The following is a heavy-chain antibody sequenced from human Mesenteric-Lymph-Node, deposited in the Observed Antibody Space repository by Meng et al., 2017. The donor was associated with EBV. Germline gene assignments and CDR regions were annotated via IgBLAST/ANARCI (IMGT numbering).Heavy chain of an antibody. J-gene: IGHJ4*02. CDR2: INHSGTT. V-gene: IGHV4-34*01. CDR3: ARLGNGH. CDR1: CESFSGYY. Sequence: QGQVQQGGSGMLQPSETLSLTFAVYCESFSGYYWSWIRQPPGKGLEWIGEINHSGTTNYNPSLESRVTISVDTSKNQLSLKLTSLTAADTAVYYCARLGNGHWGQGTLVTVSS.